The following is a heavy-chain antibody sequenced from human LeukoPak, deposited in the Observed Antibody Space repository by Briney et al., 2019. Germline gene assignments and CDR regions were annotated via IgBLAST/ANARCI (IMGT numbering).Heavy chain of an antibody. Sequence: SVKVSCRASGGTFSSYSISWVRQAPGQGLEWMGGIIPIFGTANYAQKFQGRVTITADESTNTAYMELSSLRSEDTAVYYCARDRSDCSGGSCYHKYYYYGMDVWGQGTTVTVSS. D-gene: IGHD2-15*01. J-gene: IGHJ6*02. V-gene: IGHV1-69*13. CDR3: ARDRSDCSGGSCYHKYYYYGMDV. CDR2: IIPIFGTA. CDR1: GGTFSSYS.